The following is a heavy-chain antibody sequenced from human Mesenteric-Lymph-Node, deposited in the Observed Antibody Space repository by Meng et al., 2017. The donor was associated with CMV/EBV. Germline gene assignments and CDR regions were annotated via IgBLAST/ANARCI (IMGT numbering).Heavy chain of an antibody. Sequence: SETLSLTCTVSGGSISSSGYYWGWIRQPPGKGLEWIGSIYYSGSTYYNPSLKSRVTISVDTSKNQFSLKLSSVTAADTAVYYCARVRAIFGVVTYYYYYGMDVWGQGTTVTSP. D-gene: IGHD3-3*01. CDR2: IYYSGST. CDR1: GGSISSSGYY. CDR3: ARVRAIFGVVTYYYYYGMDV. V-gene: IGHV4-39*07. J-gene: IGHJ6*02.